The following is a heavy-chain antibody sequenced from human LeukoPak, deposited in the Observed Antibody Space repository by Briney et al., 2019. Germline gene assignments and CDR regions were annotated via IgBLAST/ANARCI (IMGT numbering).Heavy chain of an antibody. Sequence: GGSLRLSCAASGFTFSGYSMNWVRQAPGKGLEWVSYISSSSSTIYYADSMKGRFTISRDNAKSSLYLQMNSLRAEDTAVYYCARALYSGSRPYYFDYWGQGTLVTVSS. J-gene: IGHJ4*02. CDR1: GFTFSGYS. D-gene: IGHD1-26*01. V-gene: IGHV3-48*04. CDR2: ISSSSSTI. CDR3: ARALYSGSRPYYFDY.